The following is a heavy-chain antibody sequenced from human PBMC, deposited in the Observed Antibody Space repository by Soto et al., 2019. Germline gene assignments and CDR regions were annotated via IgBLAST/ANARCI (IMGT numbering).Heavy chain of an antibody. CDR2: IKYSGTT. CDR3: ARLDDTALDY. J-gene: IGHJ4*02. V-gene: IGHV4-39*01. D-gene: IGHD3-9*01. CDR1: GGSISSSRCH. Sequence: SETLSLTCTVSGGSISSSRCHWGWIRQPPGKGLEWIASIKYSGTTFYNPSLKSRVTLSVDTSKNQFALKLSSVTAADTAVYYCARLDDTALDYWGQGTLVTISS.